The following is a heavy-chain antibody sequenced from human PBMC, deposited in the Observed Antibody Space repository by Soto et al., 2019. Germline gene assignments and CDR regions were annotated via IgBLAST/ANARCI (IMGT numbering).Heavy chain of an antibody. CDR1: GFTFNSLS. J-gene: IGHJ4*02. CDR2: TLFNGRDE. D-gene: IGHD1-26*01. CDR3: ARSRDGYYHGYS. Sequence: PGGSLRLSCTGSGFTFNSLSLHWVRQGPDKGLEWVAVTLFNGRDEYTISRDNSNNMVYLQMNSLTAEDTAVYFCARSRDGYYHGYSWGQGALVTVSS. V-gene: IGHV3-30*04.